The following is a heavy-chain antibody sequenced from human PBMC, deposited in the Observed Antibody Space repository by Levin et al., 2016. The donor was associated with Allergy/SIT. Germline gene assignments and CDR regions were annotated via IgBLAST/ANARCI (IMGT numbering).Heavy chain of an antibody. J-gene: IGHJ6*02. CDR3: ARSEDITIFGVVPNYYGMDV. Sequence: GESLKISCAASGFTFSSYSMNWVRQAPGKGLEWVSSISSSSSYIYYADSVKGRFTISRDNAKNSLYLQMNSLRAEDTAVYYCARSEDITIFGVVPNYYGMDVWGQGTTVTVSS. CDR1: GFTFSSYS. D-gene: IGHD3-3*01. CDR2: ISSSSSYI. V-gene: IGHV3-21*01.